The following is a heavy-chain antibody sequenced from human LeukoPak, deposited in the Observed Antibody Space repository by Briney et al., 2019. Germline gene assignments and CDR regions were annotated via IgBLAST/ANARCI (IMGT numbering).Heavy chain of an antibody. CDR1: GFTFSNAS. CDR3: NPGESMVGTTIHIRWAD. J-gene: IGHJ4*02. V-gene: IGHV3-15*01. CDR2: IKRKTAGGTI. Sequence: PGGSLRLSCAASGFTFSNASMTSGRHAPGKGLEWVGRIKRKTAGGTIDYAAPVKGRFTISRDDSKNTLYLQMNSLKTEDTAVYYCNPGESMVGTTIHIRWADWGQGTLLSVSS. D-gene: IGHD1-26*01.